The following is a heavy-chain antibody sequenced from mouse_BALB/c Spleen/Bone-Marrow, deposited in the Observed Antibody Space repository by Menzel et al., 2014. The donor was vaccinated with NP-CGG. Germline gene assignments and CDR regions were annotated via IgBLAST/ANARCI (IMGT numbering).Heavy chain of an antibody. CDR1: GFNIKDYY. Sequence: EVQLVESGAELVRPGALVKLSCTGSGFNIKDYYMHWVKQRPEQGLEWIGWIDPENGYTIFDPKFQGKASITADTSSNPAYMQLSSLTTEDSAVDYCDYYYGNYGLAYWGQGTPVTVSA. V-gene: IGHV14-1*02. J-gene: IGHJ3*01. CDR2: IDPENGYT. CDR3: DYYYGNYGLAY. D-gene: IGHD2-1*01.